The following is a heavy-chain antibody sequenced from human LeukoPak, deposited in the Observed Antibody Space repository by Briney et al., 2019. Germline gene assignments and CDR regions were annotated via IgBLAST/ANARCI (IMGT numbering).Heavy chain of an antibody. D-gene: IGHD6-13*01. V-gene: IGHV3-30*02. CDR1: GFTFSSYG. CDR3: AKEYSSSWYYFDY. CDR2: IRYDGSNK. J-gene: IGHJ4*02. Sequence: PGGSLRLSCAASGFTFSSYGMHWVRQAPGKGLEGVAFIRYDGSNKYYADSVKGRFTISRDNSKNTLYLQMNSLRAEDTAVYYCAKEYSSSWYYFDYWGQGTLVTVSS.